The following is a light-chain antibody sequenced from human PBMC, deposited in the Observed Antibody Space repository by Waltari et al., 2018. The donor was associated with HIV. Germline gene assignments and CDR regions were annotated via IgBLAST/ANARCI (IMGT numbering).Light chain of an antibody. J-gene: IGLJ1*01. Sequence: SVLTQPPSVSGAPGQRVTISCTGSSSNIGAGYPVHWYQQLPGTAPKLLIYGNSNRPSGVPDRFSGSKSGTSASLAITGLQAEDEADYHCQSHDSSLSGYVFGTGTKVTVL. V-gene: IGLV1-40*01. CDR3: QSHDSSLSGYV. CDR1: SSNIGAGYP. CDR2: GNS.